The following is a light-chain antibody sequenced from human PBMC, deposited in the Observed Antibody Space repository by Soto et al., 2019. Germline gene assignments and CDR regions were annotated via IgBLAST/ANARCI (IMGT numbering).Light chain of an antibody. CDR3: QQYYSYPIT. V-gene: IGKV1-8*01. CDR2: AAS. J-gene: IGKJ5*01. Sequence: RMTQSPSSLSASTGDRVTITCRASQGISSYLAWYQQKPGKAPKLLIYAASTLQSGVPSRLSGSGSGTDFTLTISCLQSEDFATYYCQQYYSYPITFGQGTRLEIK. CDR1: QGISSY.